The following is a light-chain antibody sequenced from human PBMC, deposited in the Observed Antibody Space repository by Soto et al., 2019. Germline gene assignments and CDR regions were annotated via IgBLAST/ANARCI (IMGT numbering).Light chain of an antibody. J-gene: IGKJ1*01. Sequence: DIQMTQSPSTLSESVGDRVTITCRASQSISTWLAWYQQKPGKAPKLLIYTASNLERGVPSRFSGSGSGTEFPLTISSLQPDDFATYYCQQHNSYPWTFGQGTKVEMK. V-gene: IGKV1-5*03. CDR2: TAS. CDR3: QQHNSYPWT. CDR1: QSISTW.